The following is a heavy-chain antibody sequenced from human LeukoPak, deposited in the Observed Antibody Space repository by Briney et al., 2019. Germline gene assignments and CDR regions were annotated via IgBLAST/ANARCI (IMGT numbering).Heavy chain of an antibody. CDR2: IYHSGST. V-gene: IGHV4-38-2*02. D-gene: IGHD3-10*01. Sequence: SETLSLTCTVSGYSISSGYYWGWIRQPPGKGLEWIGSIYHSGSTYYNPSLKSRVTISVDTSKNQFYLKLSSVTAADTAVYYCARVEEGYGSGRRENYYYYYMDVWGKGTTVTISS. CDR3: ARVEEGYGSGRRENYYYYYMDV. CDR1: GYSISSGYY. J-gene: IGHJ6*03.